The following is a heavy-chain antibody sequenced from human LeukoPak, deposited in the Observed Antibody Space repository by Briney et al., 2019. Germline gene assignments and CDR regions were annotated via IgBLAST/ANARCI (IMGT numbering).Heavy chain of an antibody. CDR1: GFIFCNYR. CDR2: IKEDGSEK. J-gene: IGHJ4*02. CDR3: ARDQIGRVGATSSDY. Sequence: GGSLRLSCAASGFIFCNYRMSWVRQAPGRGLECVANIKEDGSEKYYVDSVKGRFTISRDNAKNSLLLQMNSLSAEDTAVYYCARDQIGRVGATSSDYWGQGTLVTVSS. V-gene: IGHV3-7*01. D-gene: IGHD1-26*01.